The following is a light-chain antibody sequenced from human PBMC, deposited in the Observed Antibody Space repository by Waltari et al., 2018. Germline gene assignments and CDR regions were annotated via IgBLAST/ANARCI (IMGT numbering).Light chain of an antibody. J-gene: IGLJ3*02. CDR3: SSYTASSTWV. CDR2: DVT. Sequence: QSALTQPASVSGSPGQSITISCIGTSRDIGDYNYVSWYQQHVGKAPKLMIYDVTKRPSGVSYRFSGSKSGNTASLTISGLQAEDEADYYCSSYTASSTWVFGGGTKLTVL. CDR1: SRDIGDYNY. V-gene: IGLV2-14*01.